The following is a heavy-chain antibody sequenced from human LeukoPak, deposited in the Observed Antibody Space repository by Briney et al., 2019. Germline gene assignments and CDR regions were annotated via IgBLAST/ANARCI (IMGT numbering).Heavy chain of an antibody. J-gene: IGHJ3*02. Sequence: GESLKISCKGSGYSFTSYWIGWVRQRPGKGLEWMAIIYPGDSDTSYSPSFQGQVTISADKSISTAYLQWSSLKASDTAMYYFARQQYSSGSDAFDIWGQGTMVTVSS. V-gene: IGHV5-51*01. CDR1: GYSFTSYW. CDR3: ARQQYSSGSDAFDI. D-gene: IGHD6-19*01. CDR2: IYPGDSDT.